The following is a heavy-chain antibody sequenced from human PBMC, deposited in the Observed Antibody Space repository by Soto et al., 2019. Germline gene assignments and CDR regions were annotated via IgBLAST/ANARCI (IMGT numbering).Heavy chain of an antibody. J-gene: IGHJ4*02. CDR1: GYGFTSYW. V-gene: IGHV5-10-1*03. CDR3: TRRGGTYDTF. CDR2: IDPSDSYA. Sequence: EVELVQSGAVMKRPGESLRISCNTSGYGFTSYWISWVRQMPWKGLEWMGRIDPSDSYAEYNPSFQGHVSFSVDMSISAAYLHWSSLKASDTAMYYCTRRGGTYDTFWGQGTLVTVSS. D-gene: IGHD3-22*01.